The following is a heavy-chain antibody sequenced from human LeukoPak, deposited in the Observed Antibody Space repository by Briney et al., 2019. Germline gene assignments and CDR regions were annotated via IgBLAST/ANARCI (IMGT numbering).Heavy chain of an antibody. CDR3: ARVVGNYVWGSYRPEGCFDS. V-gene: IGHV1-18*01. J-gene: IGHJ4*02. CDR2: INMHNGNT. D-gene: IGHD3-16*02. CDR1: GYTFTSYA. Sequence: GASVKVSCKASGYTFTSYAISWVRQAPGQGPEWMGWINMHNGNTNYAQKLQGRVTMTTDTSTSTAYMELRSLRSDDTAVYYCARVVGNYVWGSYRPEGCFDSWGQGTLVTVSS.